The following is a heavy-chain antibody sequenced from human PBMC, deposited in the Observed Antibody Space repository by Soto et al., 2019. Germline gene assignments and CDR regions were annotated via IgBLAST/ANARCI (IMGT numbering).Heavy chain of an antibody. CDR1: GFTFNIYG. CDR2: ISHDGSNQ. Sequence: PGGSLRLSCAASGFTFNIYGMHWVRQAPDKGLEWVALISHDGSNQYYADSVKGRFTISRDNSKNTLFLQMNSLRADDTAVYYCAKHQPSGQGPFDSWGQGTLVTVSS. V-gene: IGHV3-30*18. CDR3: AKHQPSGQGPFDS. J-gene: IGHJ4*02.